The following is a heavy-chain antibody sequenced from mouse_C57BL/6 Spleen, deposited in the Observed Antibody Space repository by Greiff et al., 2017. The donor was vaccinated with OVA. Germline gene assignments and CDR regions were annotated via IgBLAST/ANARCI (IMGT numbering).Heavy chain of an antibody. J-gene: IGHJ4*01. D-gene: IGHD1-2*01. CDR2: ISSGSSTI. CDR3: ARRTTAPYYAMDY. CDR1: GFTFSDYG. V-gene: IGHV5-17*01. Sequence: EVQLVESGGGLVKPGGSLKLSCAASGFTFSDYGMHWVRQAPEKGLEWVAYISSGSSTIYYADTVKGRFTISRDNAKNTLFLQMTSLRSEDTAMYYCARRTTAPYYAMDYWGQGTSVTVSS.